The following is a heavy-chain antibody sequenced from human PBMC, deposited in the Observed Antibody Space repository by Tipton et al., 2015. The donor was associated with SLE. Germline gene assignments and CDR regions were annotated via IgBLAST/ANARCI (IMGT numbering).Heavy chain of an antibody. CDR2: IYYSGST. CDR3: ARQEWVTKPNCFDP. J-gene: IGHJ5*02. CDR1: GGSISSSSYY. Sequence: LTCTVSGGSISSSSYYWGWIRQPPGKGLEWIGSIYYSGSTYYNPSLKSRVTISVDTPKNQFSLKLSSVTAADTAVYYCARQEWVTKPNCFDPWGQGILVTVSS. D-gene: IGHD3-3*01. V-gene: IGHV4-39*01.